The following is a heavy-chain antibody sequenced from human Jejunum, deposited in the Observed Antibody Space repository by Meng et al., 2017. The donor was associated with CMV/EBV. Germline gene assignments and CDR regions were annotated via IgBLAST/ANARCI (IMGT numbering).Heavy chain of an antibody. D-gene: IGHD2-15*01. CDR1: LSFGTKG. CDR3: ASSMQFDMDAFDM. V-gene: IGHV3-74*01. J-gene: IGHJ3*02. Sequence: LSFGTKGMQWGRQAPGKGLVWVERMDSDGRTTSYADYVKGRFTISRDNAKNTLYREMNSLRVGDTAVYYCASSMQFDMDAFDMWGQGTMVTVSS. CDR2: MDSDGRTT.